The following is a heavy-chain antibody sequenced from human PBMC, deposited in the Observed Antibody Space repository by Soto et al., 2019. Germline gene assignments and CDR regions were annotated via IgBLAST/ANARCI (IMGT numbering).Heavy chain of an antibody. V-gene: IGHV3-21*06. Sequence: EVQLVESGGGLVKPGGSLRLSCAASGFTFSSYSMNWVRQAPGKGLEWVSSISSSSIYIYYADSVNGRFSISRDNAKNSLYLKMNSLRAEDTAVYYCARYYYDSSGYSPEPPYFNYRGQGTLVNVSS. CDR3: ARYYYDSSGYSPEPPYFNY. CDR1: GFTFSSYS. D-gene: IGHD3-22*01. CDR2: ISSSSIYI. J-gene: IGHJ4*02.